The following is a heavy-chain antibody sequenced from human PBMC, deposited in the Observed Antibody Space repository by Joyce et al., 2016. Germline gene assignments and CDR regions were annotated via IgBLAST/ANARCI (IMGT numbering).Heavy chain of an antibody. D-gene: IGHD3-10*01. Sequence: QVQLQESGPGLVKPSQTLSLTCTVSGGPISSAGYYWNWIRHHPGKGVEWIGSLYYSGSTVYNPSLESRVTISVDTSKNQFSLRLGSVTAADTAVYDCARESYYGSGSYRWRFFDLWGRGTLVTVSS. CDR1: GGPISSAGYY. CDR3: ARESYYGSGSYRWRFFDL. V-gene: IGHV4-31*03. CDR2: LYYSGST. J-gene: IGHJ2*01.